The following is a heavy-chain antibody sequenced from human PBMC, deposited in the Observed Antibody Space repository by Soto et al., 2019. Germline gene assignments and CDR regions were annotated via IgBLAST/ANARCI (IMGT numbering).Heavy chain of an antibody. CDR3: GNDRAQWLVSPFDS. D-gene: IGHD6-19*01. Sequence: RGSLRLSCVVSGFTFNTYGMHWVRQAPGKGLEWVAVTSFDGTNKYYADSVKGRFTVSRDNSKNTLYLQMNSLRTEDTAVHYCGNDRAQWLVSPFDSWGQGTLVTVSS. J-gene: IGHJ4*02. CDR1: GFTFNTYG. V-gene: IGHV3-30*18. CDR2: TSFDGTNK.